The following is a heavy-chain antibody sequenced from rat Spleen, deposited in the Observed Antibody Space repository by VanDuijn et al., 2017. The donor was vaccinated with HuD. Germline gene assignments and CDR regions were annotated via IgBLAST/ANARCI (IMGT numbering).Heavy chain of an antibody. J-gene: IGHJ4*01. D-gene: IGHD1-11*01. Sequence: QVQLKESGPGLVQPSQTLSLTCTVSGFSLTSYHVHWVRQPPGTGLEWMGRIQNGGSTDYNSALKSRLSISRDTSKSQVFLKMNSVQTEDTATYYCARDQGRNGGWEDAWGQGASVTVSS. V-gene: IGHV2-27*01. CDR1: GFSLTSYH. CDR3: ARDQGRNGGWEDA. CDR2: IQNGGST.